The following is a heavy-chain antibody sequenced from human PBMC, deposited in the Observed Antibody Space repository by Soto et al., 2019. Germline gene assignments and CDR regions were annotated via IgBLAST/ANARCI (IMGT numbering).Heavy chain of an antibody. CDR1: GASISSDY. D-gene: IGHD3-9*01. J-gene: IGHJ4*02. Sequence: QVQLQESGPGLVKPSETLSLTCTVSGASISSDYWSWIRQPPGKGLEWIGFNHYSGNSNYNPSLRSRVTIYVDPSSNQGSLRLTSVTAADTAIYYCARGKVAMNILSDWGQGILVTVYS. V-gene: IGHV4-59*01. CDR2: NHYSGNS. CDR3: ARGKVAMNILSD.